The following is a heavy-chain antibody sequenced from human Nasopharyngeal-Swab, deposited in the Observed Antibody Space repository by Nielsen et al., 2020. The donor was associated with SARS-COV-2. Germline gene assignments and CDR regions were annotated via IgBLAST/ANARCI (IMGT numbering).Heavy chain of an antibody. J-gene: IGHJ6*02. D-gene: IGHD6-19*01. V-gene: IGHV3-11*01. CDR1: GFTFSDYY. CDR3: TKDSGWLATF. CDR2: ISSSGSTI. Sequence: GESLKISCAASGFTFSDYYMSWIRQAPGKGLEWVSYISSSGSTIYYADSVKRRFTISRDNAKNSLYLQMNSLRAEDTALYYCTKDSGWLATFWGQGTAVTVSS.